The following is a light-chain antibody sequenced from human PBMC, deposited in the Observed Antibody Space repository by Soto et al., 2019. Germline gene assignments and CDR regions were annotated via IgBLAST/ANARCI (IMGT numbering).Light chain of an antibody. CDR2: SVS. V-gene: IGKV3-15*01. CDR3: QQYYYWPPWT. CDR1: QSVSRN. J-gene: IGKJ1*01. Sequence: EIVMTQSPATLAVSPGERVTLFCRASQSVSRNLAWHQQKPGQAPRLLIYSVSNRATGVPARFSGSGSGTEFTLTIRSLQSEDFAVYYCQQYYYWPPWTFGQGTKVDIK.